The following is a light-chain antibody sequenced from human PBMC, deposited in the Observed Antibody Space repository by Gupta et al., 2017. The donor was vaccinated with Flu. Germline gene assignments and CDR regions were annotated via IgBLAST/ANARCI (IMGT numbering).Light chain of an antibody. V-gene: IGLV3-25*03. CDR1: ALSSQY. Sequence: SYELTQPPSLSVSPGQTARLTCSGDALSSQYTYWYQQKPGQAPVLVISKDTERPSGIPERFSGSSSGTTVTLTISGVQAEDEAAYYCQSADNSGTYVVFGGGTRLTV. J-gene: IGLJ2*01. CDR3: QSADNSGTYVV. CDR2: KDT.